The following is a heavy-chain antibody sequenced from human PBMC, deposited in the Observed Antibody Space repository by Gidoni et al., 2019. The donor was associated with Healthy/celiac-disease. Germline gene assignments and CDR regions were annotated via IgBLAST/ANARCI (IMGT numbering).Heavy chain of an antibody. Sequence: QVQLVQSGAEVKKPGASVKVSCKASGYTFTSYDINWVRQATGQGLEWMGWMNPNSGNTGYAQKFQGRVTMTRNTSISTAYMELSSLRSEDTAVYYCARVPQDCSYCYYYYYGMDVWGQGTTVTVSS. CDR2: MNPNSGNT. D-gene: IGHD2-15*01. CDR3: ARVPQDCSYCYYYYYGMDV. V-gene: IGHV1-8*01. J-gene: IGHJ6*02. CDR1: GYTFTSYD.